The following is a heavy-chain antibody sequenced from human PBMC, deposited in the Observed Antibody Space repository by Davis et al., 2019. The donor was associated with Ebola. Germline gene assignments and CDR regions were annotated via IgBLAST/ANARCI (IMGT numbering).Heavy chain of an antibody. V-gene: IGHV3-30*18. CDR1: GFTFSSYS. CDR2: TSHNGDAK. Sequence: GESLKISCAASGFTFSSYSMNWVRQAPGKGLEWVAITSHNGDAKYYADSVKGRFTISRDISKDTLFLQMTSLRVEDTAMYYCAKLGSSDYRRDLQHWGQGTRVSVSS. J-gene: IGHJ1*01. D-gene: IGHD3-22*01. CDR3: AKLGSSDYRRDLQH.